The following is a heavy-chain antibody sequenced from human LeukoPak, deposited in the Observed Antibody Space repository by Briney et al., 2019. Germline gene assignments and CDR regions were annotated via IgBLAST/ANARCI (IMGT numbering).Heavy chain of an antibody. CDR3: ARGSGEQLVPH. CDR1: GFTFSSYA. Sequence: GGSLRLSCAASGFTFSSYAMHWVHQAPGKGLEWVAVISYDGSNKYYADSVKGRFTISRDNSKNTLYLQMNSLRAEDTAVYYCARGSGEQLVPHWGQGTLVTVSS. J-gene: IGHJ1*01. CDR2: ISYDGSNK. V-gene: IGHV3-30-3*01. D-gene: IGHD6-6*01.